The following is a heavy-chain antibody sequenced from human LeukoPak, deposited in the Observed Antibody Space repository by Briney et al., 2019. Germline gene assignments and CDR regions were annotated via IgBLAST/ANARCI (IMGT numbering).Heavy chain of an antibody. CDR3: ARHARTYGYFDY. CDR1: GFTFSSYA. D-gene: IGHD1-1*01. Sequence: GSLRLSCAASGFTFSSYAMHWVRQAPGKGLEYVSAISSNGGSTYYANSVKGRFTISRDNSKNTLYLQVGSLRAEDMAVYYCARHARTYGYFDYWGQGTLVTVSS. CDR2: ISSNGGST. J-gene: IGHJ4*02. V-gene: IGHV3-64*01.